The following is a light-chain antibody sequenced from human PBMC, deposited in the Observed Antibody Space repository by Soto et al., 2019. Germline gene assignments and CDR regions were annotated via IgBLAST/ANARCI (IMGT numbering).Light chain of an antibody. J-gene: IGLJ3*02. Sequence: QSALTQPPSASGSPGQSVTISCTGTTSDIGRYNYVSWYQQHPGTAPKLIIYEVRKRPSGVPDRFSASKSANSASLTVSGLPPEDEADYYCGSYGGSNNWVFGGGTKLTVL. CDR3: GSYGGSNNWV. CDR2: EVR. CDR1: TSDIGRYNY. V-gene: IGLV2-8*01.